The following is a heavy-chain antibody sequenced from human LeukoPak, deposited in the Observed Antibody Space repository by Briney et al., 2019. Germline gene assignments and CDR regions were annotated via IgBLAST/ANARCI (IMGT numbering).Heavy chain of an antibody. D-gene: IGHD6-13*01. Sequence: GGSLRLSCAASGFTFSSYSMNWVRQAPGKGLEWVSSISSSSSYIYYADSVKGRFTISRDNAKNSLYLQMNSLRAEDTAVYYCARNRYSSSWFHGAFDIWGQGTMVTVSS. CDR2: ISSSSSYI. CDR1: GFTFSSYS. CDR3: ARNRYSSSWFHGAFDI. J-gene: IGHJ3*02. V-gene: IGHV3-21*01.